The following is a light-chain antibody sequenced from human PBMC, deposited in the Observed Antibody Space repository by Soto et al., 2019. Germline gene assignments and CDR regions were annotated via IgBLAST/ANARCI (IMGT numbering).Light chain of an antibody. CDR1: SSDVGGYNY. V-gene: IGLV2-14*01. CDR3: SSYSSSSTLV. J-gene: IGLJ2*01. Sequence: QSALTQPASVSGSPGQSITISCTGTSSDVGGYNYVSWYQQHPGKAPKLMFYDVSNRPSGVSNRFSGSKSGNTASLTISGLEAEDEADDYCSSYSSSSTLVVGGGTKVTVL. CDR2: DVS.